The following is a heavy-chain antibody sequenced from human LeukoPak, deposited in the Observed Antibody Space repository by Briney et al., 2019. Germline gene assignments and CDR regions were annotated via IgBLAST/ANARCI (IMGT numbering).Heavy chain of an antibody. J-gene: IGHJ6*04. D-gene: IGHD3-22*01. CDR3: ARNAYYYDSSGYISV. Sequence: GGSLRLSCEGSGFTFSSYSMNWVRQAPGKGLEWVAFITGSSSYIYYADSVRGRFTISRDNAKNSLYLQMNSLRTEDTAVYYCARNAYYYDSSGYISVWGKGTTVTISS. CDR2: ITGSSSYI. CDR1: GFTFSSYS. V-gene: IGHV3-21*01.